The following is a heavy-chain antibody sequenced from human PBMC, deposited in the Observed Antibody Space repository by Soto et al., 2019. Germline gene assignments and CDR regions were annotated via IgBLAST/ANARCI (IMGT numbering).Heavy chain of an antibody. CDR1: GGSISSGGYS. D-gene: IGHD6-6*01. CDR2: IYHSGST. J-gene: IGHJ3*02. Sequence: PSETLSLTCAVSGGSISSGGYSWSWIRQPPGKGLERIGYIYHSGSTYYNPSLKSRVTISVDRSKNQFSLKLSSVTAADTAVYYCARYEYSSSPSRSDAFDIWGQGTMVTVSS. CDR3: ARYEYSSSPSRSDAFDI. V-gene: IGHV4-30-2*01.